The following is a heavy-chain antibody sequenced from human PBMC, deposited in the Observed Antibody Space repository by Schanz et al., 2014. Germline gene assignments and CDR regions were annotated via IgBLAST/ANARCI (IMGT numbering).Heavy chain of an antibody. CDR2: INQDGSDK. D-gene: IGHD3-10*01. V-gene: IGHV3-7*01. J-gene: IGHJ3*01. Sequence: EVQLGESGGGLVQPGGSLRLSCAASGFTVSNNYMSWVRQPPGKGLEWVANINQDGSDKSYVDSVRGRFTISRDNSKNTLDLQMISLTSEDTAMYYCARDRGFMVTHNDARDLWGQGTMVSVSS. CDR3: ARDRGFMVTHNDARDL. CDR1: GFTVSNNY.